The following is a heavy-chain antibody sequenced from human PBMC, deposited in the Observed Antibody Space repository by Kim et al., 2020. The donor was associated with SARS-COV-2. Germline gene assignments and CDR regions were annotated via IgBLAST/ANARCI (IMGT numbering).Heavy chain of an antibody. V-gene: IGHV3-30*04. J-gene: IGHJ5*02. CDR3: ARESPLIVVVISPTGGWFDP. D-gene: IGHD2-15*01. Sequence: GGSLRLSCAASGFIFTNYAMHWIRQAPGKGLEWVAVISYDASNKYYADSVKGRFTISRDNSKNTLYLQMNSLRPEDTAVYYCARESPLIVVVISPTGGWFDPWGQGTLVTVSS. CDR1: GFIFTNYA. CDR2: ISYDASNK.